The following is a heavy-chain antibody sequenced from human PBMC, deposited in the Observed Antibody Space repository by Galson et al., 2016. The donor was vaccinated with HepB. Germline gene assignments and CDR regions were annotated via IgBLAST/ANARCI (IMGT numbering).Heavy chain of an antibody. CDR2: VYYSGSP. D-gene: IGHD6-19*01. Sequence: SETLSLTCTVSGGPISSYHWSWIRQSPGKGLEWIGYVYYSGSPSYNPSLRSRVTMSVDRSKEQFSLTLNHVTAADTAVYFCARDPSGDYSSGWTGYFDLWGRGTLVTVSS. J-gene: IGHJ2*01. CDR3: ARDPSGDYSSGWTGYFDL. CDR1: GGPISSYH. V-gene: IGHV4-59*01.